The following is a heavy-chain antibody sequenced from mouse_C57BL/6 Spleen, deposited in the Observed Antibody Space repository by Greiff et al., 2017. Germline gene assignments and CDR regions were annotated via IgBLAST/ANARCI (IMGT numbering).Heavy chain of an antibody. V-gene: IGHV1-72*01. D-gene: IGHD3-2*02. CDR1: GYTFTSYW. CDR3: AKGTAQAFDY. CDR2: IDPNSGGT. J-gene: IGHJ2*01. Sequence: QVQLQQPGAELVKPGASVKLSCKASGYTFTSYWMHWVKQRPGRGPEWIGRIDPNSGGTKYNEKFKSKATLTVDQPSSTAYMPPSRLTSEDSAVYYCAKGTAQAFDYWGQGTTRTVSS.